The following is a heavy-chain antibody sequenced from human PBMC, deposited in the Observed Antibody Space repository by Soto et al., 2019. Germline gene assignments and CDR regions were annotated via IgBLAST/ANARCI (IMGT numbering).Heavy chain of an antibody. CDR2: INHSGST. D-gene: IGHD1-26*01. V-gene: IGHV4-34*01. CDR3: ARGSRWGRYDGMDV. Sequence: QVQLQQWGAGLLKPSETLSLTCAVYGGSFSGYYWSWIRQPPGKGLEWIGEINHSGSTNYNPSLKSRVTISVDTSKNQFSFKLSAVTAADTAVYYCARGSRWGRYDGMDVWGQGTTVTVSS. CDR1: GGSFSGYY. J-gene: IGHJ6*02.